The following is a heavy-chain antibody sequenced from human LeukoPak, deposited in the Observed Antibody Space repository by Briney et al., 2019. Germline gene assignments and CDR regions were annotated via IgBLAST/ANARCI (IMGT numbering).Heavy chain of an antibody. CDR3: ARVGDTTVIDY. CDR1: GGSMSSSSYY. CDR2: IYYSGST. J-gene: IGHJ4*02. Sequence: SETLSLTCTVSGGSMSSSSYYWGWIRQPPGKGLERIGSIYYSGSTNYNPSLKSRVTISVDTSKNQFSLKLSSATAADTAVYYCARVGDTTVIDYWGQGTLVTVSS. V-gene: IGHV4-39*07. D-gene: IGHD4-17*01.